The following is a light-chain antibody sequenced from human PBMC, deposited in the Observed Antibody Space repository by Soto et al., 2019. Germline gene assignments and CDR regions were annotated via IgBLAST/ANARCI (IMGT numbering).Light chain of an antibody. CDR3: AAWDDSLSGGV. V-gene: IGLV1-47*02. J-gene: IGLJ1*01. Sequence: QSVLTQPPSASGTPGQTVTISCSGSSFNIGFNYVYWYQQRPGMAPKLLIHSNDERPSGVPDRFSGSKSGTSASLAISGLRSEDEAEYYCAAWDDSLSGGVFGTGTKLTVL. CDR1: SFNIGFNY. CDR2: SND.